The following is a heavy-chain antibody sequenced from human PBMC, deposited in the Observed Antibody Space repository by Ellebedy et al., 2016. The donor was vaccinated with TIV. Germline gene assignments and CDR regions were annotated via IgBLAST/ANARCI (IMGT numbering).Heavy chain of an antibody. CDR3: ARVYYDIGGKLHP. D-gene: IGHD3-22*01. Sequence: GGSLRLXCAVSAFTVSNNYMTWVRQAPGKGLEWVSVIYAEGTTYYTDSVKGRFTISRDNPKNTVYLQMSSLRVEDTAIYYCARVYYDIGGKLHPWGQGTLVTVSS. CDR2: IYAEGTT. V-gene: IGHV3-53*01. J-gene: IGHJ5*02. CDR1: AFTVSNNY.